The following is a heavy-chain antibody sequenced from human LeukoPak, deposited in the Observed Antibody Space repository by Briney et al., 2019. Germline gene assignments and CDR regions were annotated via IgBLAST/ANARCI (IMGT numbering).Heavy chain of an antibody. J-gene: IGHJ4*02. CDR1: GYTFTNFY. V-gene: IGHV1-2*02. CDR3: ASQVGATTGFDY. Sequence: ASVKVSCKASGYTFTNFYIHWVRQAPGQGLEWMGWNNPNSGDTNYAQRFQGRVTMTRDTSISTAYMELNRLTSDDTAVYYCASQVGATTGFDYWGQGTLVTVSS. CDR2: NNPNSGDT. D-gene: IGHD1-26*01.